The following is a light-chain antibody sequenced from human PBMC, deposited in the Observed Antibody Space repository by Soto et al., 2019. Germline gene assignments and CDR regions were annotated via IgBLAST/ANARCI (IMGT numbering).Light chain of an antibody. CDR1: QSISTW. CDR2: MAS. CDR3: QQHNSYPAT. J-gene: IGKJ1*01. V-gene: IGKV1-5*03. Sequence: DIQMTQSPSTLSASVGDRVTITCRASQSISTWLAWYQQKPGKAPKLLIYMASTLESGVPSRFSGSASGTGFPLPISSLQPYHFATYYCQQHNSYPATFGQGTKGEIK.